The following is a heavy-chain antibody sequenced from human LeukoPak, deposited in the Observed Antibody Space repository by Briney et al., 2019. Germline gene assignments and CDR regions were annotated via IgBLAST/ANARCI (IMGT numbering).Heavy chain of an antibody. J-gene: IGHJ5*02. V-gene: IGHV1-18*01. CDR1: GYSCTSYG. Sequence: GASVKVSCKASGYSCTSYGISWGRQAPGQGLELMGWISAYNGNTNYAQKFQSRVTMTTHKSTNNAYMVMRSLRSADTAVYYCGRYRYCSITKCYNWFDPWGQGTLVTVSS. D-gene: IGHD2-2*01. CDR3: GRYRYCSITKCYNWFDP. CDR2: ISAYNGNT.